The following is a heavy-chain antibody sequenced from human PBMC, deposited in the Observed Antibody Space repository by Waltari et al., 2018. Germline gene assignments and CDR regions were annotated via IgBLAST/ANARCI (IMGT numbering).Heavy chain of an antibody. CDR1: GFTFSSYW. J-gene: IGHJ4*02. V-gene: IGHV3-7*01. CDR3: ARLRGAND. Sequence: EVQLVESGGGLVQPGGSLSLSCAASGFTFSSYWMIWVRQAPGQGLEWVAHINQDGSEKSYVASVKGRFTISRDNAKQSLYLQMNSLRPDDTAIYYCARLRGANDWGQGTLVTVSS. CDR2: INQDGSEK. D-gene: IGHD3-10*01.